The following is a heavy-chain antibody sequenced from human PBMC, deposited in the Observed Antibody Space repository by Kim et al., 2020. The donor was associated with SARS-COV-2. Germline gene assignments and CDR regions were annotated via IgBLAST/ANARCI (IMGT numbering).Heavy chain of an antibody. Sequence: SVKVSCKASGGTFSSYAISWVRQAPGQGLEWMGRIIPILGIANYAQKFQGRVTITADKSTSTAYMELSSLRSEDTAVYYCARDKDATIWSPIENWFDPWGQGTLVTVSS. CDR2: IIPILGIA. CDR1: GGTFSSYA. V-gene: IGHV1-69*04. CDR3: ARDKDATIWSPIENWFDP. D-gene: IGHD3-9*01. J-gene: IGHJ5*02.